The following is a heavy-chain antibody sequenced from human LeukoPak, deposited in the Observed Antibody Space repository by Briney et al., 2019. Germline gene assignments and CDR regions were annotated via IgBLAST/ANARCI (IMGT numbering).Heavy chain of an antibody. CDR1: GGSFSGYY. D-gene: IGHD5-12*01. Sequence: KPSETLSLTCAVYGGSFSGYYWSWIRQPPGKGLEWIGEINHSGSTNYNPSLKSRVSISVDSSKNQFSLKVSSVTAADTAVYYCARGAWYSGYDWGQGTLVTVSS. CDR2: INHSGST. V-gene: IGHV4-34*01. J-gene: IGHJ4*02. CDR3: ARGAWYSGYD.